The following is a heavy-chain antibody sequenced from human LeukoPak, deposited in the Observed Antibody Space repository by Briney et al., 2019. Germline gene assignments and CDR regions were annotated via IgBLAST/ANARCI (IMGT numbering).Heavy chain of an antibody. CDR2: IIPIFGTA. Sequence: SVKVSCKASGGTFSSYAISWVRQAPGQGLEWMGGIIPIFGTANYAQKFQGRVTITTDESTSTAYMELSSLRSEDTAVYYCAREAQLVPHWFDPWGQGTLVTVSS. J-gene: IGHJ5*02. CDR1: GGTFSSYA. CDR3: AREAQLVPHWFDP. D-gene: IGHD6-6*01. V-gene: IGHV1-69*05.